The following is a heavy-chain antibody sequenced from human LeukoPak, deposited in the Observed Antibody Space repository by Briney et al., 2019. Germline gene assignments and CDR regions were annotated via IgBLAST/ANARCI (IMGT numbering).Heavy chain of an antibody. CDR3: ATVPRIWSGYYTSEYFQH. CDR1: GYTLTELS. Sequence: GASVKVSCKVSGYTLTELSMHWVRQAPGKGLEWMGGFDPEDGETIYAQKFQGRVTMTEDTSTDTAYMELSSLRSEDTAVYYCATVPRIWSGYYTSEYFQHWGQGTPVTVSS. V-gene: IGHV1-24*01. CDR2: FDPEDGET. D-gene: IGHD3-3*01. J-gene: IGHJ1*01.